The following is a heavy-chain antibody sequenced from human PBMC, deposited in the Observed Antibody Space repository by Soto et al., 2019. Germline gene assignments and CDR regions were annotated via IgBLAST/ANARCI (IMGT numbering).Heavy chain of an antibody. CDR2: INSDGSST. CDR3: ATAGYYDSSGYYPDDY. CDR1: GFTFSSYW. J-gene: IGHJ4*02. V-gene: IGHV3-74*01. D-gene: IGHD3-22*01. Sequence: AVGSLRLSGAASGFTFSSYWMHWVRQAPGKGLVWVSRINSDGSSTSYADSVKGRFTISRDNAKNTLYLQMNSLRAEDTAVYYCATAGYYDSSGYYPDDYWGQGTLVTVSS.